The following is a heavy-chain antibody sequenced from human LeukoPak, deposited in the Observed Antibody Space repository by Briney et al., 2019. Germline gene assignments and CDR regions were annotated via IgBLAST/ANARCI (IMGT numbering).Heavy chain of an antibody. CDR1: GFIFSDYG. Sequence: GGSLRLSCAVSGFIFSDYGFHWVRQAPGKGREWVAVTRFDGSIKQYADSVKGRFTISRDDSKSTLYLQMNSLKSEDTAVYYCARWGGTRQYYFDYWGRGTLVTVSS. CDR2: TRFDGSIK. D-gene: IGHD1-1*01. V-gene: IGHV3-33*01. J-gene: IGHJ4*02. CDR3: ARWGGTRQYYFDY.